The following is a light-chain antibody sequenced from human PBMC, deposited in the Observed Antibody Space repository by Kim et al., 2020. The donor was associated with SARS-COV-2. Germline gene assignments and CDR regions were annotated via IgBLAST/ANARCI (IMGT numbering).Light chain of an antibody. CDR1: SSDIGTYRY. CDR3: SSYIRSSSFA. Sequence: GQSITISRTGSSSDIGTYRYVSWYQQHPGKAPKLIIYDVSERPSGVSYRFSGSKSGNTASLTISGLQAEDEGDYYCSSYIRSSSFAFGGGTKVTVL. J-gene: IGLJ3*02. V-gene: IGLV2-14*03. CDR2: DVS.